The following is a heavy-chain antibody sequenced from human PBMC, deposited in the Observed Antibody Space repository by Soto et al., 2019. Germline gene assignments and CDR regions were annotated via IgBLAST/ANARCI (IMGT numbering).Heavy chain of an antibody. J-gene: IGHJ6*02. CDR2: FYYSENT. D-gene: IGHD2-2*01. CDR1: GGSISSESYS. Sequence: SETLSLTCSVPGGSISSESYSWGWIRQPPGKGLEWIGTFYYSENTYYNPSLKSRVTISVDTSKNQFSLKLSSVTAADTAVYYCAKLAGYCSGNSCHGDYAMDVWGQGTTVT. CDR3: AKLAGYCSGNSCHGDYAMDV. V-gene: IGHV4-39*01.